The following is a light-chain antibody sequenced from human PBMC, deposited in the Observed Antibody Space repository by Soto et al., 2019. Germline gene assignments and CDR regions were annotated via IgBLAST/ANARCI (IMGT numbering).Light chain of an antibody. CDR2: ENN. CDR3: QSYDSSLSGYV. J-gene: IGLJ1*01. CDR1: SSNIGAGYE. Sequence: QSVLTQPPSVSEAPGQRVTISCTGSSSNIGAGYEAHWYQQVPRTDPKLLIYENNNRPSGVPDRFSGSKSGTSASLATTGLQAEDEAEYYCQSYDSSLSGYVFGTGIKLTVL. V-gene: IGLV1-40*01.